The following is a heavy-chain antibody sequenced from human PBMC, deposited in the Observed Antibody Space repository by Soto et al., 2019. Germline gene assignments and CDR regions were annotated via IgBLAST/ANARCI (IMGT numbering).Heavy chain of an antibody. CDR3: AKDHRSTVFLCDY. CDR1: GFTFSSYG. Sequence: QVQLVESGGGVVQPGRSLRLSCAASGFTFSSYGMHWVRQAPGKGLEWVAVISYDGSNKYYADSVKGRFTISRDNSKNTLYLQMNSLRAEDTAVYYCAKDHRSTVFLCDYWGQGTLVTVSS. J-gene: IGHJ4*02. D-gene: IGHD4-17*01. CDR2: ISYDGSNK. V-gene: IGHV3-30*18.